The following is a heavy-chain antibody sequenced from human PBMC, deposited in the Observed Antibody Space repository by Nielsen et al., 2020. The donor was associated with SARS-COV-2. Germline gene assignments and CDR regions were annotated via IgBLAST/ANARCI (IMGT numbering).Heavy chain of an antibody. Sequence: SETLSLTCAVYGGSFSGYYWSWIRQPPGKGLEWIGEINHSGSTNYNPSLKSRVTISVDTSKNQFSLKLSSVTAADTAVYYCARGGYFPAENWFDPWGQGTLVTVSS. J-gene: IGHJ5*02. D-gene: IGHD6-13*01. V-gene: IGHV4-34*01. CDR1: GGSFSGYY. CDR3: ARGGYFPAENWFDP. CDR2: INHSGST.